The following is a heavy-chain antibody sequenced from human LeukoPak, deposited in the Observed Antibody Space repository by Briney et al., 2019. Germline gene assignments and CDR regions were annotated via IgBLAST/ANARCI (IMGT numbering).Heavy chain of an antibody. D-gene: IGHD3-16*01. Sequence: GGIQRLFSAASDITCTKYRVAGVRQAPGKELESVGKIKQECVVIHYIDSVKGRFPISRDNTNNSVYLQMGSLRAVDTAVYYCARQVWGAEYWGQGTLVTVSS. V-gene: IGHV3-7*01. J-gene: IGHJ4*02. CDR3: ARQVWGAEY. CDR1: DITCTKYR. CDR2: IKQECVVI.